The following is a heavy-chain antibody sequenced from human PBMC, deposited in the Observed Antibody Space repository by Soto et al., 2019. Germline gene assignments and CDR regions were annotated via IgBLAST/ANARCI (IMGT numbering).Heavy chain of an antibody. Sequence: SLRLSCAASGFTFSDYYMSWIRQAPGKGLEWVSYISGSGGSTYYADSVKGRFTISRDNSKNTLYLQMNSLRAEDTAVYYCAKDPPYYSDSSGYYTPGAFDIWGHGTMVTVSS. J-gene: IGHJ3*02. CDR1: GFTFSDYY. CDR2: ISGSGGST. CDR3: AKDPPYYSDSSGYYTPGAFDI. V-gene: IGHV3-11*01. D-gene: IGHD3-22*01.